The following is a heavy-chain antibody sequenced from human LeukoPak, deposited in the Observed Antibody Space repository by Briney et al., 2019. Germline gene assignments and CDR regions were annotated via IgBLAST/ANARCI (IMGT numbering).Heavy chain of an antibody. V-gene: IGHV3-74*01. J-gene: IGHJ4*02. CDR3: ARANYHNN. CDR1: GFSFNTYW. Sequence: PGGSLRLSCVASGFSFNTYWMHWVPQAPGKGLVWVSRISGDGSNTTYADSVKGRFTISRDNAKNTVYLQMNSLRAEDTAVYYCARANYHNNWGQGTLVTVSS. CDR2: ISGDGSNT. D-gene: IGHD3-9*01.